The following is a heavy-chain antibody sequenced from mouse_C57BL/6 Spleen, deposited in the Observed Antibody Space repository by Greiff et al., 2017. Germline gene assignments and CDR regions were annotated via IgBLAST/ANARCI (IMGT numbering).Heavy chain of an antibody. Sequence: QVQLQQPGAELVRPGTSVKLSCKASGYTFTSYWMHWVKQRPGQGLEWIGVIDPSDSYTNYNQKFKGKATLTVDTSSSTAYMQLSSLTSEDSAVYYGARSGYRIYAMDYWGQGTSVTVSS. CDR3: ARSGYRIYAMDY. D-gene: IGHD2-2*01. V-gene: IGHV1-59*01. J-gene: IGHJ4*01. CDR1: GYTFTSYW. CDR2: IDPSDSYT.